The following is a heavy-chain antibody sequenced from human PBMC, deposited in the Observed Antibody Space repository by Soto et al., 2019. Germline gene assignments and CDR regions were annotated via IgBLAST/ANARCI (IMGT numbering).Heavy chain of an antibody. V-gene: IGHV3-23*01. CDR3: AIGEWLSTYYCNF. CDR1: GFTFTSFA. Sequence: WRSLRLSWAASGFTFTSFAVSWVRQAPGKGLGWVSAISGSGGATYYADSVKGRFTVSRDNARNTVYQQVDSLRVEDTATYHCAIGEWLSTYYCNFWGKGTLVTVSS. J-gene: IGHJ4*02. CDR2: ISGSGGAT. D-gene: IGHD3-3*01.